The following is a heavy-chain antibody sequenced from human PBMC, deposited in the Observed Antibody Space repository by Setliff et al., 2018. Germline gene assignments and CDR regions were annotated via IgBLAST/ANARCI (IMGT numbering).Heavy chain of an antibody. J-gene: IGHJ3*02. V-gene: IGHV1-46*03. D-gene: IGHD6-19*01. CDR2: INPSGGGT. CDR3: ARVYLAGSGWDKANALDI. CDR1: GYTFTNYG. Sequence: ASVKVSCKASGYTFTNYGFTWVRQAPGQGLEWMGLINPSGGGTIYARKFQGRVTMARETSTSTVYMELSGLRSEDTAVYYCARVYLAGSGWDKANALDIWGQGTMVTVSS.